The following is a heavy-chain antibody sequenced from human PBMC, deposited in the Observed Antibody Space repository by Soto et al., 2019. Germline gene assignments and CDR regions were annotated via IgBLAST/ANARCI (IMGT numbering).Heavy chain of an antibody. J-gene: IGHJ4*02. CDR1: GFTFSSYW. V-gene: IGHV3-74*01. Sequence: GGSLRLSCAASGFTFSSYWMHWVRQAPGKGLVWVSRINSDGSSTSYADSVKGRFTISRDNAKNTLYLQMNSLKAEDTAVYYCARDSGSYSGFDYWGQGTLVTVSS. D-gene: IGHD1-26*01. CDR2: INSDGSST. CDR3: ARDSGSYSGFDY.